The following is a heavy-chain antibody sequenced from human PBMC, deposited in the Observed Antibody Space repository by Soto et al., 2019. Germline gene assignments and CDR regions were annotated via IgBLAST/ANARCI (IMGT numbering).Heavy chain of an antibody. J-gene: IGHJ6*02. Sequence: QVQIQQWGAGLLKLSETLSLTCAVYGGSFSGYYGSWIRQPPGKGLEWIGEINHSGSTNYNPSLKSRVTISVDTSKNQFSLKLSSVTAADTAVYYCARALVTATYGMDVWGQGTTVTVSS. D-gene: IGHD2-21*02. CDR1: GGSFSGYY. CDR3: ARALVTATYGMDV. CDR2: INHSGST. V-gene: IGHV4-34*01.